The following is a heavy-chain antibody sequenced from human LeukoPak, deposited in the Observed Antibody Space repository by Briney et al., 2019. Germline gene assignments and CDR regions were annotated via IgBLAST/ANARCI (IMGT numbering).Heavy chain of an antibody. CDR1: GFSFRSYF. CDR3: VAYNWNYPEY. CDR2: INPYGSDT. V-gene: IGHV3-74*03. J-gene: IGHJ4*02. Sequence: GGSLRLSCAASGFSFRSYFMYWVRQAPGQGQVWVSRINPYGSDTEYADSVKGRFTISRDNAKNTLYMQMNSLREEDTAVYYCVAYNWNYPEYWGQGTLVTVSS. D-gene: IGHD1-7*01.